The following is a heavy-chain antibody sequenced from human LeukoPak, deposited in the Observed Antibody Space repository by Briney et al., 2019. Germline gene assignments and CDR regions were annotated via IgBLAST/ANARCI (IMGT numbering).Heavy chain of an antibody. CDR3: VRGSSGTVVRGVSWAWFDP. CDR1: GFTLSTYW. D-gene: IGHD3-10*01. CDR2: MKPDGSGK. Sequence: PGGSLRLSCVASGFTLSTYWMTWVRQAPGKGLEWVANMKPDGSGKYFVDSVRGRFTISRDNVKNSLYLQMNSLRAEDTAVYYCVRGSSGTVVRGVSWAWFDPWGQGTLVTVSS. V-gene: IGHV3-7*03. J-gene: IGHJ5*02.